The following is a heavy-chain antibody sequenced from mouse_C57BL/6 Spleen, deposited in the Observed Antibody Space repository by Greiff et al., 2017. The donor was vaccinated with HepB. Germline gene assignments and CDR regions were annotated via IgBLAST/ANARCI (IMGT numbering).Heavy chain of an antibody. J-gene: IGHJ4*01. Sequence: QVQLQQPGAELVRPGTSVELSCKASGYTFTSYWMHWVKQRPGQGLEWIGVIDPSDSYTNYNQKFKGKATLTVDTSSSTAYMQLSSLTSEDSAVYYCARGDNYAMDYWGQGTSVTVSS. CDR3: ARGDNYAMDY. CDR1: GYTFTSYW. V-gene: IGHV1-59*01. D-gene: IGHD3-3*01. CDR2: IDPSDSYT.